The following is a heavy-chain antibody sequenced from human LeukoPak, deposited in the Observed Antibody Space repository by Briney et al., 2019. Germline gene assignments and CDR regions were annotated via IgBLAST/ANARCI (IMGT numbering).Heavy chain of an antibody. V-gene: IGHV1-2*06. Sequence: GASVKVSCKASGYTFTGYYIHWVRQAPGQGLDWMGRINPNNGGTNYAQKFQGRVTMTRDMSMSTAYMELSRLRSDDTAVYYCAGEDNSSGYRPFDIWGKGTMVTVPS. CDR1: GYTFTGYY. J-gene: IGHJ3*02. CDR2: INPNNGGT. D-gene: IGHD3-22*01. CDR3: AGEDNSSGYRPFDI.